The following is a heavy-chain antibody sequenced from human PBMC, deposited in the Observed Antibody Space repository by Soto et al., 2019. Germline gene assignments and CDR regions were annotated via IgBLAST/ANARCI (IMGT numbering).Heavy chain of an antibody. D-gene: IGHD2-15*01. CDR1: GFTFSTYA. Sequence: QVRLVESGGGVVQPGRSLRLSCAASGFTFSTYAMHWVRQAPGKGLAWVAIISYHGSNKYYADSVKGRFTISRDDPNNTLYRQMNSLRLEDTAVYYCARDLPRYCGAGSCYPDSWGQGTLVTVPS. J-gene: IGHJ4*02. CDR3: ARDLPRYCGAGSCYPDS. CDR2: ISYHGSNK. V-gene: IGHV3-30-3*01.